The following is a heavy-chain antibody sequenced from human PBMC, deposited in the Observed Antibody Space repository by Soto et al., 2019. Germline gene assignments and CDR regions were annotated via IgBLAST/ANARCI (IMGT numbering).Heavy chain of an antibody. Sequence: GESLKISCAASGFTFSSYAMSWVRQAPGKGLEWVSAISGSGGSTYYADSVKGRFTISRDNSKNTLYLQMNSLRAEDTAVYYCAKDRFSRRWTGSNWFDPWGQGTLVTVSS. D-gene: IGHD3-9*01. J-gene: IGHJ5*02. V-gene: IGHV3-23*01. CDR3: AKDRFSRRWTGSNWFDP. CDR1: GFTFSSYA. CDR2: ISGSGGST.